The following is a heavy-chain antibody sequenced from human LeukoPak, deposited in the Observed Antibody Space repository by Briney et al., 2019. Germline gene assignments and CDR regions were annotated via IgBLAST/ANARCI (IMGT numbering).Heavy chain of an antibody. V-gene: IGHV4-39*01. CDR1: GGSVSSSSYY. D-gene: IGHD1-26*01. Sequence: SETLSLTCTVSGGSVSSSSYYWGWIRQPPGKGLEWIGSIYHSGSTYYNPSLKSRVTISVDTSKNQFSLKLSSVTAADTAVYYCARHQVGATGYNWFDPWGQGTLVTVSS. CDR2: IYHSGST. J-gene: IGHJ5*02. CDR3: ARHQVGATGYNWFDP.